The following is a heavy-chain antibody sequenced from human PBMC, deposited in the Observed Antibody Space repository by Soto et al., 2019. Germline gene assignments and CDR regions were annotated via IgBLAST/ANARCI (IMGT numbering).Heavy chain of an antibody. CDR1: GFTFSSYA. Sequence: EVQLLESGGGLVQPGGSLRLSCAASGFTFSSYAMSWVRQAPGKGLEWVSAISGSGGSTYYADSVKGRFTISRDNSKNTLYLQMNSLRAEDTAVYYCAKLDDILTGHPYYFDYWGQGTLVTVSS. D-gene: IGHD3-9*01. CDR3: AKLDDILTGHPYYFDY. J-gene: IGHJ4*02. CDR2: ISGSGGST. V-gene: IGHV3-23*01.